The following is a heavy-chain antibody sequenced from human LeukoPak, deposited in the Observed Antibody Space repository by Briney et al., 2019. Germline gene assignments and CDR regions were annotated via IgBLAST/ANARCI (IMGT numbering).Heavy chain of an antibody. Sequence: SETLSLTCTVSGGSISSSSYYWGWIRQPPGKGLEWVGSIYYSGSTYYNPSLKSRVTISVDTSKNQFSLKLSSVTAADTAVYYCARLSTWRVGATLSWGQGNLVTVSS. CDR2: IYYSGST. CDR3: ARLSTWRVGATLS. J-gene: IGHJ4*02. D-gene: IGHD1-26*01. CDR1: GGSISSSSYY. V-gene: IGHV4-39*01.